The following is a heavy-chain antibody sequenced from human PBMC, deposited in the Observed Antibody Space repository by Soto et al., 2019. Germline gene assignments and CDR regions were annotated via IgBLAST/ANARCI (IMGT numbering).Heavy chain of an antibody. J-gene: IGHJ3*01. Sequence: PSQTLSLTCAISGDSVSSNSAAWNWIRQSPSRGLEWLGRTYYRSKWNNDYAISVKSRITINPDTSKNQFSLQLNSVTPEDTAVYYCARDVATVAGSLGDAFDVWGQGTLVTVSS. D-gene: IGHD6-19*01. V-gene: IGHV6-1*01. CDR3: ARDVATVAGSLGDAFDV. CDR2: TYYRSKWNN. CDR1: GDSVSSNSAA.